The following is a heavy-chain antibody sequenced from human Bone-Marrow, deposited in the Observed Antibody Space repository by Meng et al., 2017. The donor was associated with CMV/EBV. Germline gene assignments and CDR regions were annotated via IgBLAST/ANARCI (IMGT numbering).Heavy chain of an antibody. CDR2: MNQDGSHK. Sequence: GESLKISCVASGFTSRTYWMSWVRQAPGKGLEWVANMNQDGSHKYYVDSVKGRFTISRDNAKNSLYLQMNSLRAEDTAVYYCARGATIFGGAFDLWGQGTMVTVSS. CDR1: GFTSRTYW. CDR3: ARGATIFGGAFDL. V-gene: IGHV3-7*01. J-gene: IGHJ3*01. D-gene: IGHD3-3*01.